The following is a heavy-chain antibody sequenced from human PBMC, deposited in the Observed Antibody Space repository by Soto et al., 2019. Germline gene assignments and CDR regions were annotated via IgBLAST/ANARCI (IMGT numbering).Heavy chain of an antibody. D-gene: IGHD3-9*01. V-gene: IGHV3-73*01. J-gene: IGHJ6*02. Sequence: GGSLRLSCSASGFTFGASALQWARQAYGKGLEWLGRIGSRGETYATTYAASVKGRFTISREDSKKTAYLQMNSLRAEDTAVYYCAFLPYFDILTGYYTHLIDYGMDVWGQGTTVTVSS. CDR3: AFLPYFDILTGYYTHLIDYGMDV. CDR2: IGSRGETYAT. CDR1: GFTFGASA.